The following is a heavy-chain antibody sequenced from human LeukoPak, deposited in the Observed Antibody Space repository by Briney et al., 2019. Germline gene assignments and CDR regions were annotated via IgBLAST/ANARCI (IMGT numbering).Heavy chain of an antibody. CDR3: ARSNGYGLVDI. CDR1: GESLSGYY. Sequence: SETLSLTCVVYGESLSGYYWPWLRHPPGKGLEWSGDMIDTGSTYLSPPLKSRIPISLDQSRKQFSLTQKQLTASCPAVLLFARSNGYGLVDIWGQVTMVTVSS. V-gene: IGHV4-34*12. D-gene: IGHD3-10*01. J-gene: IGHJ3*02. CDR2: MIDTGST.